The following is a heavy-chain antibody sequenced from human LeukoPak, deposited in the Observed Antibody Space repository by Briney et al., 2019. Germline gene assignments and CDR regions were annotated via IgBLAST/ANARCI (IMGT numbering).Heavy chain of an antibody. V-gene: IGHV3-30*04. J-gene: IGHJ4*02. CDR1: GFTFSSYA. CDR2: ISYGGSNK. D-gene: IGHD5-18*01. Sequence: GGSLRLSCAASGFTFSSYAMHWVRQAPGKGLEWVAVISYGGSNKYYADSVKGRFTISRDNSKNTLYLQMNSLRAEDTAVYYCARDVVDTAMVGLIDYWGQGTLVTVSS. CDR3: ARDVVDTAMVGLIDY.